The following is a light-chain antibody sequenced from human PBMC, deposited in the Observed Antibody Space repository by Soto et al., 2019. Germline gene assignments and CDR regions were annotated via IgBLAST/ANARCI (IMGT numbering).Light chain of an antibody. Sequence: DIQMTQSPSTLSASVGDRVTITCRASQGISRWLVWYQQKPGKAPKLLIYDASSLESGVPSRFSGSGSGTEFTLTISSLQPDDFATYYCQQYKSYSLTFGGGTKVEIK. CDR1: QGISRW. V-gene: IGKV1-5*01. CDR2: DAS. J-gene: IGKJ4*01. CDR3: QQYKSYSLT.